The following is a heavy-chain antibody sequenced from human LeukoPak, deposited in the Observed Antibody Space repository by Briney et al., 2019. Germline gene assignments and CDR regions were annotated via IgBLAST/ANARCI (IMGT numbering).Heavy chain of an antibody. CDR3: ARALLGYCSGGSCYFDY. CDR2: IISTSSYI. V-gene: IGHV3-21*01. J-gene: IGHJ4*02. Sequence: GGSLRLSCAASGFTFSSYSMNWVRQAPGKGLEWGSSIISTSSYIYYADSLKGRFTISRDNAKNSLYLQMNSLRAEDTAVYYCARALLGYCSGGSCYFDYWGQGTLVTVSS. D-gene: IGHD2-15*01. CDR1: GFTFSSYS.